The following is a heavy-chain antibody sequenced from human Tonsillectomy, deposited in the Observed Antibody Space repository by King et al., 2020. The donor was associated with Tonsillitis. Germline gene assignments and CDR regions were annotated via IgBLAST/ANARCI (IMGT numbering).Heavy chain of an antibody. CDR3: ASQSGSENYYPYPFDY. V-gene: IGHV3-30*02. CDR1: GFTFSSYG. D-gene: IGHD3-10*01. J-gene: IGHJ4*02. CDR2: IRYDGSNK. Sequence: VQLVESGGGVVQPGGSLRLSCAESGFTFSSYGMHWVRQAQGKGLEWLAFIRYDGSNKYYADSVKGRFTISRDSSKNTLYLQMNSLRAEDTAVYYCASQSGSENYYPYPFDYWGQGTLVTVSS.